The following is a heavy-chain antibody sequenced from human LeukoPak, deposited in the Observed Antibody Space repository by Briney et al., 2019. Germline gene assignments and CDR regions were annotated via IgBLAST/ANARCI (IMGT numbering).Heavy chain of an antibody. CDR1: GYTFTSYD. V-gene: IGHV1-8*02. J-gene: IGHJ4*02. CDR2: MKPNSGST. D-gene: IGHD3-10*01. Sequence: GASVKVSCNASGYTFTSYDINRVRQATGQGLEWMGWMKPNSGSTAYAQKSQGRDTMTTATSTSKGSMEERSMRSDITAVCYSAREGGVTRGVEMFDYSGPKSLVTASS. CDR3: AREGGVTRGVEMFDY.